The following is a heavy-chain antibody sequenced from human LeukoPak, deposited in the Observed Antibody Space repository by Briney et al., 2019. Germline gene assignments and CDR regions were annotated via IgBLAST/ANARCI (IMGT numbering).Heavy chain of an antibody. Sequence: GGSLRLSCAASGFTFSSYSMNWVRQAPGKGLEWVSSISSSSSYIYYADSVKGRFTISRDNAKNSLYLQMSSLRAEDTAVYYCAREGVIAVPFDYWGQGTLVTVSS. J-gene: IGHJ4*02. CDR1: GFTFSSYS. V-gene: IGHV3-21*01. CDR2: ISSSSSYI. D-gene: IGHD3-16*02. CDR3: AREGVIAVPFDY.